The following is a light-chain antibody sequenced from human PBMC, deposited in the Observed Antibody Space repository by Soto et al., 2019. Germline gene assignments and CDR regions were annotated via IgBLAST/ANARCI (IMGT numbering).Light chain of an antibody. J-gene: IGKJ5*01. CDR3: QQFNTAPLP. CDR2: NAS. Sequence: DIQMTQSPSSLSASVGDRVTITCRASQDISVNLAWYQQKPGKVPKLLIYNASTLQSGVPSRFSGSGSGTEFTLTSSSLQPEDVATYYCQQFNTAPLPFGQGTRLEIK. V-gene: IGKV1-27*01. CDR1: QDISVN.